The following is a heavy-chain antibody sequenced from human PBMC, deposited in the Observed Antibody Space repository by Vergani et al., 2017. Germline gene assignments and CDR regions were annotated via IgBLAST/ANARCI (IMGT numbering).Heavy chain of an antibody. D-gene: IGHD6-19*01. CDR3: AKVGRSEVAGTFGAFDI. J-gene: IGHJ3*02. CDR2: LSASDRRT. V-gene: IGHV3-23*04. Sequence: EVQLVESGGGLIHPGGSLRLSCEGSGFSFSGYWMHWVRQAPGKGLEWVSTLSASDRRTHYADSVKGRFTISRDNSKNTLFLHMNSLRPEDTAVYYCAKVGRSEVAGTFGAFDIWGQGTMVTVSS. CDR1: GFSFSGYW.